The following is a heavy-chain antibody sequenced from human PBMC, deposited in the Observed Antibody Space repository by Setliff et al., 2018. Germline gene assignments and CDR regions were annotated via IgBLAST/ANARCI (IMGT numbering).Heavy chain of an antibody. CDR1: GDSISGYF. V-gene: IGHV4-59*01. J-gene: IGHJ4*02. CDR2: IQKRGSTTT. Sequence: SDTLSLTCIVSGDSISGYFWSWIRQAPGKGLEWIGYIQKRGSTTTKYNPSLGSRISMSIDTSKNQFSLQLSSVSDGDTAVYYCARDQFSSGWYGPPESYFDCWGQGILVTVSS. D-gene: IGHD6-19*01. CDR3: ARDQFSSGWYGPPESYFDC.